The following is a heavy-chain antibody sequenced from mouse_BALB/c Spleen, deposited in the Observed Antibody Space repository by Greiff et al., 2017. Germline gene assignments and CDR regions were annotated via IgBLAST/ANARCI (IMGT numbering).Heavy chain of an antibody. D-gene: IGHD1-1*01. Sequence: QVQLQQSGAELVKPGASVKLSCKASGYTFPSYYMYWVKQRPGQGLEWIGEINPSNGGTNFNEKFKSKATLTVDKSSSTAYMQLSSLTSEDSAVYYCTRGNYGSDAMDYWGQGTSVTVSS. CDR3: TRGNYGSDAMDY. J-gene: IGHJ4*01. V-gene: IGHV1S81*02. CDR1: GYTFPSYY. CDR2: INPSNGGT.